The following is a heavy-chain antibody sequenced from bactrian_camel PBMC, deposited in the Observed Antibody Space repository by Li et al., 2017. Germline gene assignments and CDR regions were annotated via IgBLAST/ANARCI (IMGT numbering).Heavy chain of an antibody. J-gene: IGHJ4*01. CDR2: IYTADGTT. CDR1: GHTYKTNL. CDR3: AADPPCGGGTPHYTY. V-gene: IGHV3-3*01. Sequence: HVQLVESGGGSMEAGGSLKLSCEAPGHTYKTNLMGWFRQVPRKEREGVAAIYTADGTTYYADSVKGRFTISRDNAKYTVYLQMNSLKPEDTAMYYCAADPPCGGGTPHYTYWGQGTQVTVS. D-gene: IGHD2*01.